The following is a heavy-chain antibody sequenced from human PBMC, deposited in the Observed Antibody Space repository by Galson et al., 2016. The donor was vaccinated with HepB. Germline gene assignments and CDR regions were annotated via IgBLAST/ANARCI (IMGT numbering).Heavy chain of an antibody. CDR1: GFTVSSNY. V-gene: IGHV3-53*01. J-gene: IGHJ4*02. D-gene: IGHD3-10*01. Sequence: SLRLSCAASGFTVSSNYMTWVRQAPGKGLDWVSIIYSGGSTYYADSVKGRFTISRDISKNTLYLQMNSLRAEDTAVYYCAASGEVTNPYDYWGQGTLVTVSS. CDR3: AASGEVTNPYDY. CDR2: IYSGGST.